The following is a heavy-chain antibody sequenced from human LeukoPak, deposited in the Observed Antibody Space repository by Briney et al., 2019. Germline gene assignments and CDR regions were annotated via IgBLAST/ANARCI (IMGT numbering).Heavy chain of an antibody. CDR2: IYYSGST. Sequence: SETLSLTCTVSGGSISNGDHYWSWIRQPPGKGLEWIGNIYYSGSTYYNPSLKSRVTISVDTSKNHFSLRLSSVTAADTAVYYCARLNYYDSSAFSWGQGTLVTVSS. J-gene: IGHJ5*02. D-gene: IGHD3-22*01. CDR3: ARLNYYDSSAFS. V-gene: IGHV4-39*01. CDR1: GGSISNGDHY.